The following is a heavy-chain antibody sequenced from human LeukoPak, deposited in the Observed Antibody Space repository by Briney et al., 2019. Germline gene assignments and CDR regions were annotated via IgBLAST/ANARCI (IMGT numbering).Heavy chain of an antibody. CDR2: INPNSGGT. CDR3: ARADRLRGGPYLIGP. J-gene: IGHJ5*02. V-gene: IGHV1-2*02. CDR1: GYSFTDYY. D-gene: IGHD2-21*01. Sequence: ASVKFSCRTSGYSFTDYYMHWGRQPLGQGLEGRGWINPNSGGTSSAQKFQGRVTMTRDTSITTVYMEVSWLTSDDTAIYYCARADRLRGGPYLIGPWGQGTLVTVSS.